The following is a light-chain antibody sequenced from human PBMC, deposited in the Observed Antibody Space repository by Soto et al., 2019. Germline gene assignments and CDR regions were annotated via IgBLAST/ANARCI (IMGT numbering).Light chain of an antibody. CDR2: DVS. Sequence: QSALTQPRSVSGSPGQSVTISCTGTSSDVGGYNYVSWYQQHPGKAPKLMIYDVSKRPPGVPDRFAGSKSANTASLTISGLQAEDEADYYCCSYAGSYYVFGTGTKLTVL. CDR3: CSYAGSYYV. V-gene: IGLV2-11*01. J-gene: IGLJ1*01. CDR1: SSDVGGYNY.